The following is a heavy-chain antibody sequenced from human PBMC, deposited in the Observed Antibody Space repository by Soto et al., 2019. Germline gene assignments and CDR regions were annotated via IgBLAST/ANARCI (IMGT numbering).Heavy chain of an antibody. V-gene: IGHV4-61*08. CDR2: IYYSGST. CDR3: ARLSFRSYSSGWKPDY. Sequence: SETLSLTCTVSGGSISSGGYYWSWIRQHPGKGLEWIGYIYYSGSTNYNPSLKSRVTISVDTSKNQFSLKLSSVTAADTAVYYCARLSFRSYSSGWKPDYWGQGTLVTVSS. CDR1: GGSISSGGYY. D-gene: IGHD6-19*01. J-gene: IGHJ4*02.